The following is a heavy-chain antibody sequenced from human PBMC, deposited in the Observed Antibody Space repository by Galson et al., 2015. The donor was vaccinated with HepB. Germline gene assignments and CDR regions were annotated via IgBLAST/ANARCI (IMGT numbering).Heavy chain of an antibody. J-gene: IGHJ4*02. V-gene: IGHV3-23*01. Sequence: SLRLAGAASGCSFSSLAVTWVRQAPGEGLEWVSVITSTGDTIYYADSVKGRFTVSRDNSKSTLYLQLSNLRADDTAVYYCAKNYGYFDSWGQGTLVTVSS. CDR1: GCSFSSLA. D-gene: IGHD4-17*01. CDR2: ITSTGDTI. CDR3: AKNYGYFDS.